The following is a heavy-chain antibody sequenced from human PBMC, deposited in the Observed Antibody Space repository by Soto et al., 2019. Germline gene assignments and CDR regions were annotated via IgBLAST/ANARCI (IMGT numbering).Heavy chain of an antibody. J-gene: IGHJ6*02. CDR3: AADLESIAARRNHGKHYYYYGMDV. CDR2: IVVGSGNT. D-gene: IGHD6-6*01. V-gene: IGHV1-58*01. CDR1: GFTFTSSA. Sequence: GASVKVSCKASGFTFTSSAVQWVRQARGQRLEWIGWIVVGSGNTNYAQKFQERVTITRDMSTSTAYMELSSLRSEDTAVYYCAADLESIAARRNHGKHYYYYGMDVWGQGTTVTVSS.